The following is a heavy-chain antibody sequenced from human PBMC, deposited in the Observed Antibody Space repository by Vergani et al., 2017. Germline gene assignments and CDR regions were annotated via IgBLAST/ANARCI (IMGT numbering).Heavy chain of an antibody. CDR2: ISYDGSNK. Sequence: QVQLVESGGGVVQPGRSLRLSCAASGFTFSSYAMHWVRQAPGKGLEWVAVISYDGSNKYYADSVKGRFTISRDNSKNTLYLQMNSLRAEDTAVYYCARGGYSYGLFDYWGQGTLVTVSS. J-gene: IGHJ4*02. D-gene: IGHD5-18*01. CDR3: ARGGYSYGLFDY. V-gene: IGHV3-30-3*01. CDR1: GFTFSSYA.